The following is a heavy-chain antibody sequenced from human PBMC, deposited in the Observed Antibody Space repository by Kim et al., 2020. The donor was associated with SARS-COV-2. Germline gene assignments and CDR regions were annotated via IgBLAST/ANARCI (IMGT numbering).Heavy chain of an antibody. V-gene: IGHV3-21*01. CDR2: IGNSNRHI. J-gene: IGHJ4*02. CDR3: AREGREQDFDY. Sequence: GGSLRLSCAVSGFTFSDYTMNWVRQAPGKGLDWVSSIGNSNRHIYYADSVKGRFTVSRDNAKNSVYLQMNSLRAEDTAVYYCAREGREQDFDYWGQGTLVTVSS. D-gene: IGHD1-26*01. CDR1: GFTFSDYT.